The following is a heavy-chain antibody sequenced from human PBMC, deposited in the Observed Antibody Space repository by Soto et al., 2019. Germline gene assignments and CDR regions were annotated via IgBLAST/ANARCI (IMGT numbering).Heavy chain of an antibody. CDR2: ISGSGGST. V-gene: IGHV3-23*01. CDR3: AKTPHYDSSGYHWDYFDY. CDR1: GFTFSTYA. Sequence: EVQLLESGGGLVQPGGSLRLSCAASGFTFSTYAMSWVRQAPGKGLEWVSGISGSGGSTYYADSVKGRFTISRDNSKNTLYLQMNSLRAEDTAVYYCAKTPHYDSSGYHWDYFDYWGQGTLVTVSS. J-gene: IGHJ4*02. D-gene: IGHD3-22*01.